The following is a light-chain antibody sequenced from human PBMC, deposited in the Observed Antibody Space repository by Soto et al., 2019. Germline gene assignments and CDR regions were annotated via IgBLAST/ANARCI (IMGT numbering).Light chain of an antibody. J-gene: IGLJ1*01. Sequence: QSVLTQPPSMSAAPGQKVTISCSGSSSNIANNYVSWFQQLPGTAPKLLIYDNDQRLSGIPDRFSASNSATSATLPITGLQTADEAEYYCGTWDSSLSAYVFGTGTKVTVL. CDR1: SSNIANNY. CDR2: DND. CDR3: GTWDSSLSAYV. V-gene: IGLV1-51*01.